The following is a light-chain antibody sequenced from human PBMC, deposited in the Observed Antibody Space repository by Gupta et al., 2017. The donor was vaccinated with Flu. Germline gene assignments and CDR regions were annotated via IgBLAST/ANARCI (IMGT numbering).Light chain of an antibody. V-gene: IGKV1-12*01. CDR2: SAS. CDR3: QEAKSFPLT. CDR1: QDIGSW. J-gene: IGKJ4*01. Sequence: GDRGTITCRAMQDIGSWLAWYQEKPGKAPKLLIYSASSLQSGVPSRFSGGGYGTEFTLTITTLQPEEFTTYYCQEAKSFPLTFGGWTKIDI.